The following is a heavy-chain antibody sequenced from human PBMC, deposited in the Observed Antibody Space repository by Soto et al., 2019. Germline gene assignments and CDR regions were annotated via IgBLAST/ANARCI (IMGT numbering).Heavy chain of an antibody. CDR1: GGSISSSNW. D-gene: IGHD6-6*01. CDR3: ARIPNSSSAGVYYYYGMDV. V-gene: IGHV4-4*02. J-gene: IGHJ6*02. CDR2: IYHSGST. Sequence: SETLSLNCAVSGGSISSSNWWSWVRQPPGKGLEWIGEIYHSGSTNYNPSLKSRVTISVDKSKNQFSLKLSSVTAADTAVYYCARIPNSSSAGVYYYYGMDVWGQGPTVTVSS.